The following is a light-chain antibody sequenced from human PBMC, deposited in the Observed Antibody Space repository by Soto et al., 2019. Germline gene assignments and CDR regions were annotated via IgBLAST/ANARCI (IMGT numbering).Light chain of an antibody. V-gene: IGKV3-15*01. CDR3: HQYATSRT. CDR1: QSVGRK. Sequence: EIVMTQSPATLPVSPGERATLSCRASQSVGRKLVWYQQKAGQAPRPLIFDASTRATGVPARFSGSGSGTDFTLTISRLEPEDFAVYFCHQYATSRTFGQGTKVDIK. J-gene: IGKJ1*01. CDR2: DAS.